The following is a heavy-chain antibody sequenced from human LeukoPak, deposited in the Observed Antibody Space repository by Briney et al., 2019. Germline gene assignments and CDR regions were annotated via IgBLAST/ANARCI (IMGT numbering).Heavy chain of an antibody. CDR3: ARACEYDYVWGSYRSATDAFDI. J-gene: IGHJ3*02. Sequence: ASVKVSCKASGYTFTSYYMHWVRQAPGQGLEWMGIINPSGGSTSYAQKFQGRVTMTRDTSTSTVYMELSSLRSEDTAVYYCARACEYDYVWGSYRSATDAFDIWGQGTMVTVYS. V-gene: IGHV1-46*01. CDR2: INPSGGST. CDR1: GYTFTSYY. D-gene: IGHD3-16*02.